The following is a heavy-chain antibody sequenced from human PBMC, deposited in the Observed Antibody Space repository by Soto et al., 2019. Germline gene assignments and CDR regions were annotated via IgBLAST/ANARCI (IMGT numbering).Heavy chain of an antibody. V-gene: IGHV1-69*04. CDR1: GGTFSSYT. Sequence: GASVKVSCKASGGTFSSYTISWVRQAPGQGLEWMGRIIPILGIANYAQKFQGRVTITADKSTSTAYMELSSLRSEDTAVYYCARDPYDILTGSKKWFEPWGQGTLVTVSS. D-gene: IGHD3-9*01. CDR3: ARDPYDILTGSKKWFEP. J-gene: IGHJ5*02. CDR2: IIPILGIA.